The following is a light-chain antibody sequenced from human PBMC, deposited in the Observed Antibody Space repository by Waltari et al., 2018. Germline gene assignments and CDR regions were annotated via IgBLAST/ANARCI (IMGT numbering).Light chain of an antibody. Sequence: EIVLTQSPATLSLSPGERATLSCRASQSVSSYLAWYEQKPGQAPRLLIYDASNRATGSPARFRGSGSGTDFTLTISSLEPEYCAVYYCQQRSNWPLTFGGGTKVEIK. CDR2: DAS. V-gene: IGKV3-11*01. CDR1: QSVSSY. J-gene: IGKJ4*01. CDR3: QQRSNWPLT.